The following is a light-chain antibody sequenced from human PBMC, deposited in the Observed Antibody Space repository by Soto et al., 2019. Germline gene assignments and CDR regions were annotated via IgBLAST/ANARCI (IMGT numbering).Light chain of an antibody. V-gene: IGLV1-44*01. CDR3: EAWDDSLYGAV. Sequence: QSVLTQPPSASGTPGQRVTISCSGSSSNIGANPINWYQQLPGTAPKLLIYNNDQRPSGVPDRFSASKSGTSASLAISGLQSEYESSYYCEAWDDSLYGAVLGGGTQLTVL. CDR1: SSNIGANP. J-gene: IGLJ2*01. CDR2: NND.